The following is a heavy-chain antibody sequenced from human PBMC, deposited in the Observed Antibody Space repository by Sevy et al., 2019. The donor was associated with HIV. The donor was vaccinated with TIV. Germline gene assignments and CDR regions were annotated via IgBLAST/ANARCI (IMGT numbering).Heavy chain of an antibody. J-gene: IGHJ6*02. D-gene: IGHD3-3*01. Sequence: ASVKVSCKASGYTFTSYGISWVRQAPGQGLEWMGWISAYNGNTNYAKKLQGRVTMTTDTSTSTAYMELRSLRSDDTAVYYCARERITIFGVVTQLFYYYYGMDVWGQGTTVTVSS. CDR2: ISAYNGNT. CDR3: ARERITIFGVVTQLFYYYYGMDV. V-gene: IGHV1-18*01. CDR1: GYTFTSYG.